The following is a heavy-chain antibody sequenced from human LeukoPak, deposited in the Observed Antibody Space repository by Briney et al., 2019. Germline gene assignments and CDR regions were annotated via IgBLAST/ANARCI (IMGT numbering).Heavy chain of an antibody. Sequence: YYWGWIRQPPGQGLEWIGSIYYSGNTYYNPSLKSRVTISVDTSKNQFSLKLSSVTATDTAVYYCARRRAGRDWFDPWGQGTLVTVSS. CDR2: IYYSGNT. J-gene: IGHJ5*02. V-gene: IGHV4-39*01. CDR1: YY. CDR3: ARRRAGRDWFDP. D-gene: IGHD6-19*01.